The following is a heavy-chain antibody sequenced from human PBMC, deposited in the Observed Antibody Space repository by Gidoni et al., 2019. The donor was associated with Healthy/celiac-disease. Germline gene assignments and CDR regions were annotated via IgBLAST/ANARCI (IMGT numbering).Heavy chain of an antibody. CDR2: ISSSSSYI. CDR1: GFTFSSYS. D-gene: IGHD3-22*01. CDR3: AREPHYYDSSGYYYD. V-gene: IGHV3-21*01. J-gene: IGHJ4*02. Sequence: EVQLVESGGGLVKPGGSLRLSVAASGFTFSSYSMNWVRQAPGKGLEWVSSISSSSSYIYYADSVKGRFTISRDNAKNSLYLQMNSLRAEDTAVYYCAREPHYYDSSGYYYDWGQGTLVTVSS.